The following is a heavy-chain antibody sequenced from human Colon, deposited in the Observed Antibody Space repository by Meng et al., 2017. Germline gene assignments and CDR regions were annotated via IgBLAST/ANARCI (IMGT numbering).Heavy chain of an antibody. CDR2: TIPIFSTA. CDR1: GGTFSSYA. Sequence: SAKVFCKASGGTFSSYAISWLRQAPGQGLEWLGGTIPIFSTANYDQKYQGRVTTTADESTSTAYMELSSLRSEDTAVYYCAKVLSPGHPDILTGYYDYWGQGTRVTVSS. V-gene: IGHV1-69*13. D-gene: IGHD3-9*01. J-gene: IGHJ4*02. CDR3: AKVLSPGHPDILTGYYDY.